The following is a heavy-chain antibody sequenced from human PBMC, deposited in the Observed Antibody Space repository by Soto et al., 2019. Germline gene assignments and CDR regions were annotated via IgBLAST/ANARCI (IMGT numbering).Heavy chain of an antibody. CDR3: ARVHPKGYSSGWPYYFDY. CDR1: GGSISSYY. Sequence: SETLSLTCTVSGGSISSYYWSWIRQPPGKGLEWIGYIYYSGSTNYNPSLKSRVTISVDTSKNQFSLKLSSVTAADTAVYYCARVHPKGYSSGWPYYFDYWGQGTLVTAPQ. D-gene: IGHD6-19*01. V-gene: IGHV4-59*01. CDR2: IYYSGST. J-gene: IGHJ4*02.